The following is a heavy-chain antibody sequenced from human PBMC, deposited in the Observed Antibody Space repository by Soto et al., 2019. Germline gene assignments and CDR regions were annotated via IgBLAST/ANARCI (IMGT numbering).Heavy chain of an antibody. D-gene: IGHD1-26*01. V-gene: IGHV6-1*01. J-gene: IGHJ5*02. Sequence: LQTLSLTCAISGDTVSSNSATWNWIRQSPSRGLEWLGRTYYRSKWYNDYAVSVKSRININSDTSKNQFSLQLNSVTPEDTAVYYCARSGATVGRGFDPWGQGSRVIVSS. CDR1: GDTVSSNSAT. CDR2: TYYRSKWYN. CDR3: ARSGATVGRGFDP.